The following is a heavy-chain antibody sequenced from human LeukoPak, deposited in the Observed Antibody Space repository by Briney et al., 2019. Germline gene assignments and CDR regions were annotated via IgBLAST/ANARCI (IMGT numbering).Heavy chain of an antibody. CDR1: GYTFTSYD. CDR3: ARNSFGELAAIDY. V-gene: IGHV1-8*02. J-gene: IGHJ4*02. D-gene: IGHD3-10*01. Sequence: ASVKVSCKASGYTFTSYDINWVRQATGQGLEWMGWMNPNSANRGYAQKFQGRVTMTRNTSISTAYMELSSLRSEDTAVYYCARNSFGELAAIDYWGQGTLVTVSS. CDR2: MNPNSANR.